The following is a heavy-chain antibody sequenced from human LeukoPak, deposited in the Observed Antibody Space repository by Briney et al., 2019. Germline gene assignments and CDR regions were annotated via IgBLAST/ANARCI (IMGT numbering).Heavy chain of an antibody. Sequence: GGSLRLSCAASGLTFDDYGMSWVRQAPGKGLEWFSGINWNGGSTGYADSVKGRFTISRDNAKNSLYLQMNSLRAEYTAVYYCARHTKDAFDIWGQGTMVTVSS. CDR1: GLTFDDYG. CDR3: ARHTKDAFDI. V-gene: IGHV3-20*04. J-gene: IGHJ3*02. CDR2: INWNGGST.